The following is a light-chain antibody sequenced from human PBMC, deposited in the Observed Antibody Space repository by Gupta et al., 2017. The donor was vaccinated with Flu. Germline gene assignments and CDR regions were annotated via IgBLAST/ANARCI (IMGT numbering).Light chain of an antibody. CDR3: QTWGTGIRV. Sequence: QLVLPQSPSASASLGASVTLTCTLSSGHSSYAIAWHQQQPEKGSRYLMKLNSDGSHSKGDGIPDRFSGSSSGAERYLTISSLQSEDEADYYCQTWGTGIRVFGGGTKLTVL. V-gene: IGLV4-69*01. CDR1: SGHSSYA. J-gene: IGLJ3*02. CDR2: LNSDGSH.